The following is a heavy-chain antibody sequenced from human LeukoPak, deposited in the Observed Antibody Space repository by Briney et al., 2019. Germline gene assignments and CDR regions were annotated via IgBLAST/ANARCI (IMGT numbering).Heavy chain of an antibody. CDR3: ARVPHYYFGYGYFDS. D-gene: IGHD3-10*01. V-gene: IGHV4-34*01. CDR1: GGSFSGYY. J-gene: IGHJ4*02. Sequence: SETLSLTCVVYGGSFSGYYWSWIRQPPGKGLEWIGEIDQSGTTNYNPSLNSRVMISVDTSKKQFSLTLTSMTAADTAVYYCARVPHYYFGYGYFDSWGQGTLVTVSS. CDR2: IDQSGTT.